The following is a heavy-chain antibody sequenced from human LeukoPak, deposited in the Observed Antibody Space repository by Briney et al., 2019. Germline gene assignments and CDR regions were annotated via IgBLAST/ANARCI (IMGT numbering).Heavy chain of an antibody. CDR1: GFTFSSYA. CDR3: AKDYSFSNFN. Sequence: RPGGSLRLSCAASGFTFSSYAMSWVRQAPGKGLEWVANINERGSETYYADYVRGRFTISRDNTKKPLFLQLNSLSVEDTAMYYCAKDYSFSNFNWGQGTLVTVSS. V-gene: IGHV3-7*01. J-gene: IGHJ4*02. CDR2: INERGSET. D-gene: IGHD2-15*01.